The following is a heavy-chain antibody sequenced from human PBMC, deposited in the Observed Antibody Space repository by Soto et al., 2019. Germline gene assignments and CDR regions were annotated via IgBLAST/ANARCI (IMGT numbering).Heavy chain of an antibody. V-gene: IGHV4-31*02. Sequence: PSGTLSLTCTVSGGSISSGGYYWSWIRQHPGKGLEWIGYIYYSGSTYYNPSLKSRVTISVDTSKNQFSLKLSSVTAADTAVYYCARYCSGGSCYTGAFDIRGQGTMVPVSS. D-gene: IGHD2-15*01. CDR2: IYYSGST. CDR3: ARYCSGGSCYTGAFDI. J-gene: IGHJ3*02. CDR1: GGSISSGGYY.